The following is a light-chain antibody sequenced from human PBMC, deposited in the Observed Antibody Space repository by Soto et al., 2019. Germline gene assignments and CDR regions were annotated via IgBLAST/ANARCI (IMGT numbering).Light chain of an antibody. CDR2: DAS. CDR3: QQYNSFSLT. J-gene: IGKJ4*01. CDR1: QSVSSY. V-gene: IGKV3-11*01. Sequence: EIVLTQSPATLSLSPGERATLSCRASQSVSSYLAWYQQKPGQAPRLLIYDASNRATGIPARFSGSGSGTDFTLTISSLEPEDFAVYYCQQYNSFSLTFGGGTKVDIK.